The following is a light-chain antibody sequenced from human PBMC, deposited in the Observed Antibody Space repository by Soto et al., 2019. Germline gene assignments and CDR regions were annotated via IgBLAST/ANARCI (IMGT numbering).Light chain of an antibody. CDR2: DAS. Sequence: DIQMTQSPSTLSAFVGDRVTITCRASQSIGRWLAWYQQKPGKAPKLLIYDASSLESGVPSRFSGSGSGTEFTLTISSLQPDDFATYYCQQYQRYPYTFGQGTKLEI. CDR1: QSIGRW. V-gene: IGKV1-5*01. CDR3: QQYQRYPYT. J-gene: IGKJ2*01.